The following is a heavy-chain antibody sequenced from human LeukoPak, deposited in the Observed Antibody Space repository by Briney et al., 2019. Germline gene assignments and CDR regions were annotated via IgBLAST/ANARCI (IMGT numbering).Heavy chain of an antibody. V-gene: IGHV1-2*02. D-gene: IGHD6-6*01. CDR3: ARDRHLSIAARPDNWFDP. J-gene: IGHJ5*02. CDR2: INPSSGGT. CDR1: GYTFTGYY. Sequence: ASVKVSCKASGYTFTGYYMHWVRQAPGQGLEWMGWINPSSGGTNYAQKFQGRVTMTRDTSISTAYMELSRLRSDDTAVYYCARDRHLSIAARPDNWFDPWGQGTLVTVSS.